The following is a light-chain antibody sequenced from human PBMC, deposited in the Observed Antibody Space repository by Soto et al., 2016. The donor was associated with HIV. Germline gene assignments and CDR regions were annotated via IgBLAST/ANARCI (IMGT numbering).Light chain of an antibody. CDR3: QQTDSFPFT. Sequence: DIQMTQSPSSVSASVGDRVTISCRASQGIRTRLGWYQQKPGKAPKLLIYAASGLQNGVPSRSSGSGSGTDFTLTISSLQPEDFATYYCQQTDSFPFTFGPGTKVNV. CDR1: QGIRTR. V-gene: IGKV1-12*01. CDR2: AAS. J-gene: IGKJ3*01.